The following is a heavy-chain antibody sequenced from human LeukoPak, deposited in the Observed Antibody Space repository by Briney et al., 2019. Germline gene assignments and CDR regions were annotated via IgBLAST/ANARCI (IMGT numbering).Heavy chain of an antibody. CDR2: IYHSGST. Sequence: SGTLSLTCAVSGGSISSSTWWSWVRQPPGKGLEWVGEIYHSGSTNYNPSLKSRVTISVDKSKNQFSLKLSSVTAADTAVYYCARGLLWFGESYDAFDIWGQGTMVTVSS. CDR1: GGSISSSTW. D-gene: IGHD3-10*01. J-gene: IGHJ3*02. V-gene: IGHV4-4*02. CDR3: ARGLLWFGESYDAFDI.